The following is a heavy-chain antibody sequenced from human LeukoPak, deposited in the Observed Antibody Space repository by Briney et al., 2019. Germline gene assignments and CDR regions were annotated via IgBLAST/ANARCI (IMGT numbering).Heavy chain of an antibody. CDR1: GFTFSSYG. V-gene: IGHV3-33*01. Sequence: GRSLRLSCAAPGFTFSSYGMHWVRQAPGKGLEWVAVIWYDGSNKYYADSVKGRFTISRDNSKNTLYLQMNSLRAEDTAVYYCVRGYYDSSGYFGTPFDYWGQGTLVTVSS. CDR2: IWYDGSNK. CDR3: VRGYYDSSGYFGTPFDY. J-gene: IGHJ4*02. D-gene: IGHD3-22*01.